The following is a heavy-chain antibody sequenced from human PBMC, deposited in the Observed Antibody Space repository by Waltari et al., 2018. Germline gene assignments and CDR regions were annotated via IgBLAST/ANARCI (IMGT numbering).Heavy chain of an antibody. CDR3: GRGYNDRRLDY. D-gene: IGHD3-22*01. V-gene: IGHV3-74*01. CDR1: GFTFSNYW. CDR2: IKQDGTGT. J-gene: IGHJ4*02. Sequence: EVQLVESGGGLVQPGGSLRLSCEVSGFTFSNYWMHWVRQVPGKGLGGVSRIKQDGTGTIYADSVRGRFTISRDNGKNTLYLQINSLRGEDTAVYFCGRGYNDRRLDYWGQGTLVTVSS.